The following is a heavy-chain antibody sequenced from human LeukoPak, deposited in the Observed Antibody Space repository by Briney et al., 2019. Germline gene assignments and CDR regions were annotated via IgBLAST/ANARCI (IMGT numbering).Heavy chain of an antibody. J-gene: IGHJ5*02. Sequence: GGSLRLSCAASGFSFDDYGMSWVRQAPGKGLEWVSGIRWNGNSTGYADSVKGRFTISRDNAKNTLYLQLDSLRAEDTAVYYCARGLAVAGSSWFDPWGQGTLVSVSS. CDR3: ARGLAVAGSSWFDP. D-gene: IGHD6-19*01. CDR2: IRWNGNST. V-gene: IGHV3-20*04. CDR1: GFSFDDYG.